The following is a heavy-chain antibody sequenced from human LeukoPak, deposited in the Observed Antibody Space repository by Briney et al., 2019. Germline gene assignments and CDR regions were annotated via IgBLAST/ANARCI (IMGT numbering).Heavy chain of an antibody. V-gene: IGHV3-74*01. D-gene: IGHD1-14*01. J-gene: IGHJ4*02. CDR1: GFTFSSYW. CDR2: INPGGSSI. Sequence: GGSLRLSCAASGFTFSSYWMHWARQVPGKGLVWVSRINPGGSSIAYADSVKGRFTISRDSAKNTLYLQMDSLRAEDTAVYYCARSNQADDYWGQGTLVTVSS. CDR3: ARSNQADDY.